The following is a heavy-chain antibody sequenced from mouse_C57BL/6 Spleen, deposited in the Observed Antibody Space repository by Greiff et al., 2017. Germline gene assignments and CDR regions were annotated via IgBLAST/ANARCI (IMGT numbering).Heavy chain of an antibody. Sequence: QVQLKQPGAELVKPGASVKMSCKASGYTFTSYWITWVKQRPGQGLEWIGDIYPGSGSTNYNEKFKSKATLTVDTSSSTAYMQLSSLTSEDSAVYYCAQSGLRLGAMDYWGQGTSVTVSS. V-gene: IGHV1-55*01. CDR3: AQSGLRLGAMDY. CDR1: GYTFTSYW. J-gene: IGHJ4*01. D-gene: IGHD3-2*02. CDR2: IYPGSGST.